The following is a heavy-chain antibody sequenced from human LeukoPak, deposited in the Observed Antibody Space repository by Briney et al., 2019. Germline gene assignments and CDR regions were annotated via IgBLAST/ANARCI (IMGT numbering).Heavy chain of an antibody. CDR3: ARHLNYYLDY. D-gene: IGHD3-10*01. CDR1: GFSFDDYT. Sequence: QAGGSLRLSCAASGFSFDDYTMHWVRQAPGKGLEWLSLITRDGYSSMYADSVKGLFTISRDISKNSLYLQMNSLRAEDTAVYYCARHLNYYLDYWGQGTLVTVSS. J-gene: IGHJ4*02. V-gene: IGHV3-43*01. CDR2: ITRDGYSS.